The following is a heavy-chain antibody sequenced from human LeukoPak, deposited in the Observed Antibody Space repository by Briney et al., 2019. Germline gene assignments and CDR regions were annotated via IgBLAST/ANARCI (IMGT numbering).Heavy chain of an antibody. D-gene: IGHD1-26*01. CDR3: ARDVGATFWFDP. CDR1: GFTSSSYS. V-gene: IGHV3-21*01. CDR2: ISSSSSYI. J-gene: IGHJ5*02. Sequence: GGSLRLSCAASGFTSSSYSVNWVRQAPGKGLEWVSSISSSSSYIYYADSVKGRFTISRDNAKNSLYLQMNSLRAEDTAVYYCARDVGATFWFDPWGQGTLVTVSS.